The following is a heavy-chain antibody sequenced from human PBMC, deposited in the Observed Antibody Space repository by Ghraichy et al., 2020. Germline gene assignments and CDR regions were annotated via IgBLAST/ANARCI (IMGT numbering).Heavy chain of an antibody. CDR2: TYYRSKWYN. Sequence: SQTLSLTCAISGDSVSSNSAAWNWIRQSPSRGLEWLGRTYYRSKWYNDYAVSVKSRITINPDTSKNQFSLQLNSVTPEDTAVYYCARVRSAPGWGYYYYMDVWGKGTTVTVSS. J-gene: IGHJ6*03. CDR1: GDSVSSNSAA. V-gene: IGHV6-1*01. D-gene: IGHD1-26*01. CDR3: ARVRSAPGWGYYYYMDV.